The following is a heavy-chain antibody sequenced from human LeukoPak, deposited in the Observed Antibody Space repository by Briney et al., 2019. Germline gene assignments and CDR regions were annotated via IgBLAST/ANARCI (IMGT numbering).Heavy chain of an antibody. Sequence: SVKVSCKASGGTFSSYTISWVRQAPVQGLEWMGRTIPILGIANYAQKFQGRVTITADKSTSTAYMELSSLRSEDTAVYYCARALIVGATIGAFQHWGQGTLVTVSS. V-gene: IGHV1-69*02. CDR2: TIPILGIA. J-gene: IGHJ1*01. CDR3: ARALIVGATIGAFQH. D-gene: IGHD1-26*01. CDR1: GGTFSSYT.